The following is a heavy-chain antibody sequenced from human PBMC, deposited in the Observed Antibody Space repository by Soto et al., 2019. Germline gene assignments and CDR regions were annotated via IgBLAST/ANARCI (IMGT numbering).Heavy chain of an antibody. CDR1: GFSLRSHV. J-gene: IGHJ4*02. D-gene: IGHD2-15*01. CDR3: ARKYCSGSNCYGWFYLDH. CDR2: VGVTGDT. Sequence: EVQLVESGGGLVQPGGSLRLSCAVSGFSLRSHVMHWVRHIPGKGLEWVSAVGVTGDTYYLGSVKCRFTISRENAKDSLYLQMNTLRAEDTAVYYCARKYCSGSNCYGWFYLDHWGQGTLVTVSS. V-gene: IGHV3-13*01.